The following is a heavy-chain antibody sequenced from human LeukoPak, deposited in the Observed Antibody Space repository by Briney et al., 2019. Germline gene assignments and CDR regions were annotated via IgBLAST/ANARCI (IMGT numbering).Heavy chain of an antibody. V-gene: IGHV3-74*01. CDR2: INSDGSTT. CDR3: ARDGLGATPFDY. CDR1: GFSFSSNW. D-gene: IGHD1-26*01. Sequence: PGGSLRLSCAASGFSFSSNWMHWVRRAPGKGLVWVARINSDGSTTNYADSVKGRFTISRDNAKNTLYLQMNSLRAEDTAVYYCARDGLGATPFDYWGQGTLVTVSS. J-gene: IGHJ4*02.